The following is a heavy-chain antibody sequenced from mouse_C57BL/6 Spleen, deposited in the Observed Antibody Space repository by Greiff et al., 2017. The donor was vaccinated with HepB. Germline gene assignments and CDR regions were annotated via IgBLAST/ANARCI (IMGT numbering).Heavy chain of an antibody. Sequence: EVQLQESGGGLVKPGGSLKLSCAASGFTFSDYGMHWARQAPEKGLEWVAYISSGSSTIYYADTVKGRFTISRDNAKNTLFLQMTSLRSEDTAMYYCGRPDSSGYGLAYWGQGTLVTVSA. CDR1: GFTFSDYG. D-gene: IGHD3-2*02. J-gene: IGHJ3*01. V-gene: IGHV5-17*01. CDR3: GRPDSSGYGLAY. CDR2: ISSGSSTI.